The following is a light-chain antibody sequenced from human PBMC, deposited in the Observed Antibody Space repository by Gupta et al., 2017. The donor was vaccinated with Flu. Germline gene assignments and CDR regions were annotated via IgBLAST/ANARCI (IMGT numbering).Light chain of an antibody. CDR1: ALPKQY. V-gene: IGLV3-25*02. CDR3: QSADSSGTNWV. CDR2: KDS. Sequence: SYELTQPPSVSVSPGQTARITCSGDALPKQYAYWYQQKPGQAPVLVIYKDSERPSGIPERFSGSSSGTTVTLTISGVRAEDEADYHCQSADSSGTNWVFGGGTKLTVL. J-gene: IGLJ3*02.